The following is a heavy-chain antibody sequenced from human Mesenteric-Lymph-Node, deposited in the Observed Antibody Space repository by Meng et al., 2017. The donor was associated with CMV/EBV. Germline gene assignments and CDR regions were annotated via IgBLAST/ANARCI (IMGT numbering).Heavy chain of an antibody. D-gene: IGHD6-6*01. J-gene: IGHJ6*02. V-gene: IGHV5-51*01. CDR2: IYPGDSDT. CDR1: GYIFASYW. CDR3: ARASRPAYPYHGMDV. Sequence: GGSLRLSCKGSGYIFASYWIGWVRQMPGRGLEWVGIIYPGDSDTRYSASFEGQVTISVDRSISTAYLQWSSLKASDTGMFYCARASRPAYPYHGMDVWGQGTTVTVSS.